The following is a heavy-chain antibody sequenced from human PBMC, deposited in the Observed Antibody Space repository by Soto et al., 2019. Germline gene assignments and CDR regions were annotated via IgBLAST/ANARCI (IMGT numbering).Heavy chain of an antibody. CDR2: IIPIFGTA. Sequence: QVQLVQSGAEVKKPGSSVKVSCKASGGTFSSYAISWVRQAPGQGLEWMGGIIPIFGTANYAQKFQGRVTITADKSTRTAYMELRSLRSEDTAVYYCARDGYSSTMGYFDYWGQGTLVTVSS. CDR1: GGTFSSYA. D-gene: IGHD6-19*01. V-gene: IGHV1-69*06. CDR3: ARDGYSSTMGYFDY. J-gene: IGHJ4*02.